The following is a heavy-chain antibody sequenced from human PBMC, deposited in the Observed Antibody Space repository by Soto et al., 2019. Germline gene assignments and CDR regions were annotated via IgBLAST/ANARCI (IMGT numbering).Heavy chain of an antibody. V-gene: IGHV3-30-3*01. J-gene: IGHJ6*02. D-gene: IGHD3-22*01. CDR2: ISYDGSNK. CDR1: GFTFSSYA. CDR3: ARHLVGYYDSSCMDV. Sequence: PGGSLRLSCAASGFTFSSYAMHWVRQAPGKGLEWVAVISYDGSNKYYADSVKGRFTISRDNSKNTLYLQMNSLRAEDTAVYYCARHLVGYYDSSCMDVWGQGTTVTVSS.